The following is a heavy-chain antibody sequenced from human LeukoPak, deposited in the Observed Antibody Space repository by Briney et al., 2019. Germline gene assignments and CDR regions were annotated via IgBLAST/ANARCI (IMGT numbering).Heavy chain of an antibody. V-gene: IGHV3-48*01. CDR2: ISSNGNII. CDR1: GFTFSTYN. CDR3: AKDGVILAPGVYWYMDV. D-gene: IGHD3-16*02. J-gene: IGHJ6*03. Sequence: GGSLRLSRAASGFTFSTYNFNWVRQAPGKGLEWISHISSNGNIIYYADSVKGRFTISRDIAKNSLYLQMNSLRAEDTAVFYCAKDGVILAPGVYWYMDVWGRGTTVTVSS.